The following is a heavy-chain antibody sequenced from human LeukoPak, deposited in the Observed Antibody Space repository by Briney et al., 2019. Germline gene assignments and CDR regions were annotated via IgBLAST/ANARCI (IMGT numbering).Heavy chain of an antibody. Sequence: GGSLQLSCAASGFTFSSYAMSWVRQAPGKGLEWVSAISGSGGSTYYADSVKGRFTISRDNSKNTLYLQMNSLRAEDTAVYYCAKNPGYYYYYYMDVWGKGTTVTVSS. CDR3: AKNPGYYYYYYMDV. V-gene: IGHV3-23*01. CDR1: GFTFSSYA. CDR2: ISGSGGST. D-gene: IGHD7-27*01. J-gene: IGHJ6*03.